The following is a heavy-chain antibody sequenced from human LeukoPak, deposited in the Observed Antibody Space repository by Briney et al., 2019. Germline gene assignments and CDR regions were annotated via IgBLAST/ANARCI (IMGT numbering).Heavy chain of an antibody. J-gene: IGHJ6*02. D-gene: IGHD2-2*01. V-gene: IGHV3-48*04. CDR2: ISSSGSTI. CDR1: GFTFSSYS. Sequence: SGGSLRLSCAASGFTFSSYSMNWVRQAPGKGLEWVSSISSSGSTIYYADSVKGRFTISRDNAKNSLYLQMNSLRAEDTAVYYCARGLSAAAFYYGMDVWGQGTTVTVSS. CDR3: ARGLSAAAFYYGMDV.